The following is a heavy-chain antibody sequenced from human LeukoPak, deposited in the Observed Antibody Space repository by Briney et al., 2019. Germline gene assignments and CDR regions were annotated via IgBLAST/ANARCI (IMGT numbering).Heavy chain of an antibody. Sequence: SSETLSLTCTVSGGSISSYYWSWIRQPPGKGLEWIGYIYYSGTTNYSPSLKSRVTISIDTSKNQFSLKLSSVTAADTAVYYCARGVYIAAAQYGYWGQGTLVTVSS. CDR3: ARGVYIAAAQYGY. D-gene: IGHD6-13*01. J-gene: IGHJ4*02. CDR1: GGSISSYY. CDR2: IYYSGTT. V-gene: IGHV4-59*01.